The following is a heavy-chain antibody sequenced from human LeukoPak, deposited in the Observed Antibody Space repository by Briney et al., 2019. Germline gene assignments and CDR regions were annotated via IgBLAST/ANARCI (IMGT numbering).Heavy chain of an antibody. Sequence: GESLKIPCKGSGYSFTSYWIGWVRQMPGKGLEWMGFIFPGDSDTRYSPSFQGQVTISADKSISTAYLQWSSLKASDTAMYYCARRGYCSGGSCSAEYFQHWGQGTLVTVSS. CDR3: ARRGYCSGGSCSAEYFQH. D-gene: IGHD2-15*01. CDR1: GYSFTSYW. CDR2: IFPGDSDT. V-gene: IGHV5-51*01. J-gene: IGHJ1*01.